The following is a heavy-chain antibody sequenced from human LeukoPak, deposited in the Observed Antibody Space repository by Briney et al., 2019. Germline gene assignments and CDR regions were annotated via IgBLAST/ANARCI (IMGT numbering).Heavy chain of an antibody. D-gene: IGHD2-21*02. J-gene: IGHJ4*02. CDR1: GFTFSSYG. Sequence: GGSLRLSCAASGFTFSSYGMHWVRQAPGKGLEWVAVISYDGSNKYYADSVKGRFTISRDNSKNTLYLQMSSLRAEDAAVYYCAKDQAGGHIVVVTAILSWGQGTLVTVSS. CDR2: ISYDGSNK. CDR3: AKDQAGGHIVVVTAILS. V-gene: IGHV3-30*18.